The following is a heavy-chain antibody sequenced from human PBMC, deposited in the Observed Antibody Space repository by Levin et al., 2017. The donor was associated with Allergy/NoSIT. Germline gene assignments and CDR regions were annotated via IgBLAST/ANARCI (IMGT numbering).Heavy chain of an antibody. CDR3: ARGPTFNVGAARPLDY. J-gene: IGHJ4*02. Sequence: SETLSLTCAVYGGSFSGYYWSWIRQPPGKGLEWIGEINHSGSTNYNPSLKSRVTISVDTSKNQFSLKLSSVTAADTAVYYCARGPTFNVGAARPLDYWGQGTLVTVSS. V-gene: IGHV4-34*01. CDR2: INHSGST. D-gene: IGHD6-6*01. CDR1: GGSFSGYY.